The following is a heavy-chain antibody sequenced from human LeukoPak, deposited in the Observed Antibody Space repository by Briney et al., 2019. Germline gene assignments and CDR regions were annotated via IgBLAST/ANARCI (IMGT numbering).Heavy chain of an antibody. CDR1: RVTFSSCA. CDR2: ISGSGGST. D-gene: IGHD5-24*01. CDR3: AKVPRDGYPYYFDY. Sequence: GGPLRLSCAASRVTFSSCAMSWVRQAPGKGLEWVSAISGSGGSTYYADSVKGRFTISRDNSKNTLYLQMNSLRAEDTAVYYCAKVPRDGYPYYFDYWGQGTLVTVSS. V-gene: IGHV3-23*01. J-gene: IGHJ4*02.